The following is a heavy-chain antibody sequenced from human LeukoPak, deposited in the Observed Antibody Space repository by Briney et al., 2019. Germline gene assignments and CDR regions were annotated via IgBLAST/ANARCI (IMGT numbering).Heavy chain of an antibody. D-gene: IGHD2/OR15-2a*01. CDR2: IIPIFGTR. CDR3: AREGSKGLSRADAFDI. CDR1: GDTFSDYT. V-gene: IGHV1-69*13. Sequence: SVKVSCKASGDTFSDYTVSWVRQAPGQGLEWMGRIIPIFGTRNYAQKFQGRVTITADESTSTAYMELSSLRSEDTAVYYCAREGSKGLSRADAFDIWGQGTMVIVS. J-gene: IGHJ3*02.